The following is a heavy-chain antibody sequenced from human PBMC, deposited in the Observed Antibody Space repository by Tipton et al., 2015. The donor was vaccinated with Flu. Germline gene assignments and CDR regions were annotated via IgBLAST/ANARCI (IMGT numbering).Heavy chain of an antibody. CDR2: INHSGST. Sequence: LRLSCAVYGGSFSGYYWSWIRQPPGKGLEWIGEINHSGSTNYNPSLKSRVTISVDTSKNQFSLKLSSVTAADTAVYYCANTYYDILTDAFDIWGQGTMVTVSS. J-gene: IGHJ3*02. CDR1: GGSFSGYY. D-gene: IGHD3-9*01. CDR3: ANTYYDILTDAFDI. V-gene: IGHV4-34*01.